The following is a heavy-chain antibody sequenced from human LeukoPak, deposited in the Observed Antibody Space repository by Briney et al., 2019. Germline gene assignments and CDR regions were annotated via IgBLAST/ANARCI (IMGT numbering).Heavy chain of an antibody. Sequence: QPGGSLRLSCAASGFTFSNYWMSWVRQAPGKGLEWVANINQDGSEKYYVDSVKGRFTISRDNAKNSVNLQMNSLRAEDTALYYCARDGIDYWGQGTLVTVSS. CDR2: INQDGSEK. CDR1: GFTFSNYW. D-gene: IGHD1-26*01. J-gene: IGHJ4*02. CDR3: ARDGIDY. V-gene: IGHV3-7*04.